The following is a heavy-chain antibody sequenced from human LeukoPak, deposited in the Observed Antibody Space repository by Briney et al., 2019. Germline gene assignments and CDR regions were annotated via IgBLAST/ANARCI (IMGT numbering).Heavy chain of an antibody. CDR2: INPNSGGT. V-gene: IGHV1-2*02. Sequence: GASVKVSCKASGYTFTGYYMHWVRQAPGQGLEWMGWINPNSGGTNYAQKLQGRVTMTTDTSTSTAYMELRSLRSDDTAAYYCARDRDYEGFDYWGQGTLVTVSS. CDR1: GYTFTGYY. CDR3: ARDRDYEGFDY. J-gene: IGHJ4*02. D-gene: IGHD4-17*01.